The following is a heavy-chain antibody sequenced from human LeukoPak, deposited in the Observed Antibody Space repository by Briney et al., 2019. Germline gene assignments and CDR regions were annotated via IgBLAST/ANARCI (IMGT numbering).Heavy chain of an antibody. CDR2: INSDSDTV. Sequence: PGRSLRLSCAASGFTFRTYGMNWVRQAPGKGLEWISYINSDSDTVYYSNSVEGRFTISRDNAKNSLYLQMNSLRAEDTAMYYCARDGSSGYRGYWYFDLWGRGTLVTVSS. D-gene: IGHD3-22*01. V-gene: IGHV3-48*04. CDR1: GFTFRTYG. J-gene: IGHJ2*01. CDR3: ARDGSSGYRGYWYFDL.